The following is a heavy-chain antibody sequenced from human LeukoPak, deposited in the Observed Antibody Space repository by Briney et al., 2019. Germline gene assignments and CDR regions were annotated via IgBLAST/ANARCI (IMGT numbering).Heavy chain of an antibody. CDR1: GYTFTSYD. CDR3: ARGGRIGSGFGKDKPPIC. Sequence: GASVKVSCKASGYTFTSYDINWVRQATGQGLEWMGWMNPNSGNTGYAQKFQGRVTMTRNTSISTAYMELSSLRSEDTAVYYGARGGRIGSGFGKDKPPICWGQGTLVTVSS. V-gene: IGHV1-8*01. D-gene: IGHD3-3*01. CDR2: MNPNSGNT. J-gene: IGHJ4*02.